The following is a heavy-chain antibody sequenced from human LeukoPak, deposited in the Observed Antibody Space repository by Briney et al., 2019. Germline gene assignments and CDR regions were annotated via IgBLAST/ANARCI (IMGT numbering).Heavy chain of an antibody. CDR3: ARRALDNWNDEFDY. CDR2: IYTSGST. CDR1: GGSISSGSYY. Sequence: SETLSLTCTVSGGSISSGSYYWSWIRQPAGKGLEWIGRIYTSGSTNYNPSLKSRVTISVDTSKNQFSLKLSSVTAADTAVYYCARRALDNWNDEFDYWGQGTLVTVSS. J-gene: IGHJ4*02. V-gene: IGHV4-61*02. D-gene: IGHD1-20*01.